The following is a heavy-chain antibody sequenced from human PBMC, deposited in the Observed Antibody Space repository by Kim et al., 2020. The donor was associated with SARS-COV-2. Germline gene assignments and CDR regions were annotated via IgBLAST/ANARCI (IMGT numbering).Heavy chain of an antibody. D-gene: IGHD5-18*01. Sequence: GGSLRLSCAASGFTFSNYAMSWVRQAPGKGLDWVSVISGSGDNTYYADSVKGRFTISRDNSKNTLYLQINSLRAEDTALYYCAKIDTAMVRPSDYWGQGT. CDR3: AKIDTAMVRPSDY. CDR1: GFTFSNYA. CDR2: ISGSGDNT. V-gene: IGHV3-23*01. J-gene: IGHJ4*02.